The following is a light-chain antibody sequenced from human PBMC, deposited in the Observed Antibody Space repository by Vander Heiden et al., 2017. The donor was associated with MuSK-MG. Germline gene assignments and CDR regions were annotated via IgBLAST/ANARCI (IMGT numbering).Light chain of an antibody. CDR1: ALPKKF. CDR2: EDT. J-gene: IGLJ3*02. CDR3: YSTDNSGNHWV. V-gene: IGLV3-10*01. Sequence: SYELTQPPSVSVSPGQTARITCSGDALPKKFAYWYQQKSGQAPVLVIYEDTKRPSGIPERFSGSGSGTMATLTISGAQMEDEADYYCYSTDNSGNHWVFGGGTKLTVL.